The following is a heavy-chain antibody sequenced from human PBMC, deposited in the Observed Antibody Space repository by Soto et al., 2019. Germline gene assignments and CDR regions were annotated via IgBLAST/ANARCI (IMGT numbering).Heavy chain of an antibody. D-gene: IGHD2-2*02. CDR2: IIPIFGTA. V-gene: IGHV1-69*13. CDR1: GGTFSIYA. CDR3: ARGDCSSTSCYTSYYYYGMDV. Sequence: SVKVSCKAFGGTFSIYAISCVLQSPLQGLEWMGGIIPIFGTANYAQKFQGRVTITADESTSTAYMELSSLRSEDTAVYYCARGDCSSTSCYTSYYYYGMDVWGQGTTVTVSS. J-gene: IGHJ6*02.